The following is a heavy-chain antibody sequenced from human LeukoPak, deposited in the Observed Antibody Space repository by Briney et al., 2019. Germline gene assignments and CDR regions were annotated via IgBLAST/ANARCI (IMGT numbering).Heavy chain of an antibody. Sequence: SETLSLTCTVSGGSISRHYWSWIRQAPGKGLEGIGYISYSGSTNYNPSLKSRVTISVDTSKNQFSLKLSSVTAADTAVFYCARHVGPGYSYGFDNWGQGTLVTVSS. CDR3: ARHVGPGYSYGFDN. D-gene: IGHD5-18*01. CDR2: ISYSGST. V-gene: IGHV4-59*08. CDR1: GGSISRHY. J-gene: IGHJ4*02.